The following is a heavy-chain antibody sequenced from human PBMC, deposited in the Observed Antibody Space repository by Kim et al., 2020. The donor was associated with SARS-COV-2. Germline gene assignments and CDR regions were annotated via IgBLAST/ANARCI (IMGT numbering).Heavy chain of an antibody. Sequence: GGSLRLSCAASGFTFNKYAMSWVRQAPGKGLEWVSAISSGGDNTYYPDSVNGRFTISRDNSQDTLYLEMNSLRVEDTAVYYCTKSIAVAGNHWGQGTLVTVSS. D-gene: IGHD6-19*01. CDR3: TKSIAVAGNH. CDR1: GFTFNKYA. CDR2: ISSGGDNT. V-gene: IGHV3-23*01. J-gene: IGHJ5*02.